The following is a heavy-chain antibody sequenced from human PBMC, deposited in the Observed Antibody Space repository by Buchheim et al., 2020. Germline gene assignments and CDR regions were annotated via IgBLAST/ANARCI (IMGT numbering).Heavy chain of an antibody. CDR2: INHSGST. D-gene: IGHD6-6*01. J-gene: IGHJ5*02. Sequence: QVQLQQWGAGLLKPSETLSLTCAVYGGSFSGYYWSWIRQPPGKGLEWIGEINHSGSTNYNPSLKSRVTISVDTSKNQFFLKLSSVTAADTAVYYCARDQIAARLWFDPWGQGTL. CDR3: ARDQIAARLWFDP. V-gene: IGHV4-34*01. CDR1: GGSFSGYY.